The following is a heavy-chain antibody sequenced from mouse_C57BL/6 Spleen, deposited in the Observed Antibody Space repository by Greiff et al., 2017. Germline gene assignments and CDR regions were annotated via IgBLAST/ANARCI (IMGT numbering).Heavy chain of an antibody. Sequence: QVQLQQSGAELVKPGASVKLSCKASGYTFTEYTIHWVKQRSGQGLEWIGWFYPGSGSIKYNEKFKDKATLTADKSSSTVYMELSRLTSEDSAVYFCARHEVDYYGSSYGGFAYWGQGTLVTVSA. CDR3: ARHEVDYYGSSYGGFAY. J-gene: IGHJ3*01. D-gene: IGHD1-1*01. V-gene: IGHV1-62-2*01. CDR1: GYTFTEYT. CDR2: FYPGSGSI.